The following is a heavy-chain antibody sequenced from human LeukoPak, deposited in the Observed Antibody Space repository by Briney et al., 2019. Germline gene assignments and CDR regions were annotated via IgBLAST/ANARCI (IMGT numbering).Heavy chain of an antibody. D-gene: IGHD3-10*01. CDR1: GYTFTSYG. CDR3: ATEHDKSWFEEPPGI. Sequence: ASVKVSCKASGYTFTSYGISWVRQAPGQGLEWMGWISADNGNTKYAQKFQGRVTMTTDTSTSTVYMELRTLRSDDTALYYCATEHDKSWFEEPPGIWGQGTMVTVSS. V-gene: IGHV1-18*01. J-gene: IGHJ3*02. CDR2: ISADNGNT.